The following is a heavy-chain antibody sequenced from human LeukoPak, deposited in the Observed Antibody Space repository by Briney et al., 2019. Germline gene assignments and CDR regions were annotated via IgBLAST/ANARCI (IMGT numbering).Heavy chain of an antibody. V-gene: IGHV3-33*01. Sequence: PGKSLRLSCAASGFTFSDYGMHWVRQAPGKGLEWVALIWSDGSSQYYADSVKGRFTISRDNSKNTLYLQMNSLRAEDTAVYYCARSPATTVTTRYFDYWGQGTLVTVSS. J-gene: IGHJ4*02. CDR2: IWSDGSSQ. D-gene: IGHD4-11*01. CDR3: ARSPATTVTTRYFDY. CDR1: GFTFSDYG.